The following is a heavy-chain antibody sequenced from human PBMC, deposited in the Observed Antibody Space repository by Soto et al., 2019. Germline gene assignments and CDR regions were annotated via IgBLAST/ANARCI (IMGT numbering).Heavy chain of an antibody. D-gene: IGHD6-6*01. J-gene: IGHJ6*02. CDR2: NYYSGIT. CDR1: GGSISSGGYY. CDR3: ARGSSRAVLYDGMDV. Sequence: QVQLQESGPGLVKPSQTLSLTCTVSGGSISSGGYYWTWIRQHPGKVLEWIGYNYYSGITYYNPSLKSRVTISLDTSTNQFTLELSPVTAAETAVYYCARGSSRAVLYDGMDVWGQGPTVTVSS. V-gene: IGHV4-31*03.